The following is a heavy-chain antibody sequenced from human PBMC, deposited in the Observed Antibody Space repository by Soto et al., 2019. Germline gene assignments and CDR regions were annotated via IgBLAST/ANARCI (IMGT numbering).Heavy chain of an antibody. CDR3: AREDSSSWYYYFDY. CDR1: GYTFTSYA. V-gene: IGHV1-3*01. J-gene: IGHJ4*02. CDR2: INAGNGNT. D-gene: IGHD6-13*01. Sequence: ASVKVSCKASGYTFTSYAMHWVRQAPGQRLEWMGWINAGNGNTKYSQKFQGRVTITRDTSASTAYMELSSLRSEDTAVYYCAREDSSSWYYYFDYWGQGXLVTVYS.